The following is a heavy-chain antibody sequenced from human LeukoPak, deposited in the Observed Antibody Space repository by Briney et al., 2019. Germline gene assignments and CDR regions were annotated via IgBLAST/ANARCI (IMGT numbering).Heavy chain of an antibody. CDR2: ISYDGSNK. Sequence: GGSLRLSCAASGFTFSSYGMHWVRQAPGKGLEWVAVISYDGSNKYYADSVKGRFTISRDNSKNTLYLQMNSLRAEDTAVYYCAKAHRNYYDSSGPFDYWGQGTLVTVSS. J-gene: IGHJ4*02. CDR3: AKAHRNYYDSSGPFDY. V-gene: IGHV3-30*18. CDR1: GFTFSSYG. D-gene: IGHD3-22*01.